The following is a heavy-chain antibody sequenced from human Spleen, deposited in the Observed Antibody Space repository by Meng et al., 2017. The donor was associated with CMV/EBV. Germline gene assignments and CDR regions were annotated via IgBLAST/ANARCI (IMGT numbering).Heavy chain of an antibody. J-gene: IGHJ6*02. Sequence: GESLKISCAASGFTFSSYWMSWVRQAPGKGLEWVGNIKQDGSEKYYVDSVKGRFTISRDNAKNSLYLQMNSLRAEDTAVYYCARDGWDQAYYYYYYGMDVWGQGTTVTVSS. CDR3: ARDGWDQAYYYYYYGMDV. CDR2: IKQDGSEK. CDR1: GFTFSSYW. D-gene: IGHD1-26*01. V-gene: IGHV3-7*01.